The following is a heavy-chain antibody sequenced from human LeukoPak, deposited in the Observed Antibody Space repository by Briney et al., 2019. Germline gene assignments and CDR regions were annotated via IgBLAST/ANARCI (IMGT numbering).Heavy chain of an antibody. CDR3: LRQGVGSPPR. CDR1: GFTVTAND. V-gene: IGHV3-53*04. Sequence: GGSRRFSGAASGFTVTANDMSWVRKAPGKALDWVSLIYAGGSGSAYYADSVKGRFTGSRHDSKNTLELQMNGLKPDDTAVYYCLRQGVGSPPRWGQGTLVTVSS. D-gene: IGHD1-26*01. J-gene: IGHJ4*02. CDR2: IYAGGSGSA.